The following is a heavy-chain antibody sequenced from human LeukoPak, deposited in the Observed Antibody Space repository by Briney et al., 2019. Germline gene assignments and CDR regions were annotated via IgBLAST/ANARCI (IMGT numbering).Heavy chain of an antibody. J-gene: IGHJ4*02. CDR1: GGSISSSSHY. Sequence: SETLSLTYTVSGGSISSSSHYWGWIRQPPGKGLEWIGSMYYRGSTYHNPSLKSRVTISVDTSKNQFSLKLSSVTAADTAVYYCATTTIRLGYWGQGTLVTVSS. CDR3: ATTTIRLGY. CDR2: MYYRGST. V-gene: IGHV4-39*07. D-gene: IGHD1-26*01.